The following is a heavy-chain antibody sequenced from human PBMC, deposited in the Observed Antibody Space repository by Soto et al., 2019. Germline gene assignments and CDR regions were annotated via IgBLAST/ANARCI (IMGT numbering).Heavy chain of an antibody. J-gene: IGHJ5*02. CDR3: ARDYDFWSGYYKRGNNWFDP. CDR2: ISAYNGNT. V-gene: IGHV1-18*01. D-gene: IGHD3-3*01. Sequence: ASVKVSCKASGYTFTSYGISWVRQAPGQGLEWMGWISAYNGNTNYAQKLQGRVTMTTDTSTSTAYMEPRSLRSDDTAVYYCARDYDFWSGYYKRGNNWFDPWGQGTLVTVSS. CDR1: GYTFTSYG.